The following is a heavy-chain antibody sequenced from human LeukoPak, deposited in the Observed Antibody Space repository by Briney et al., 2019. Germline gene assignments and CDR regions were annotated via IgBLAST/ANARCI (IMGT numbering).Heavy chain of an antibody. V-gene: IGHV3-23*01. J-gene: IGHJ4*02. D-gene: IGHD1-7*01. CDR3: AKLRLTGTTDFFDY. Sequence: GGSLRLSCAASGFTFNSYGMSWVRQAPGKGLEWVSVISTRSDAKSYADSVKGRFTISRDNSKNTLYLQMNSLRAEDTAVYYCAKLRLTGTTDFFDYWGQGTLVTVSS. CDR1: GFTFNSYG. CDR2: ISTRSDAK.